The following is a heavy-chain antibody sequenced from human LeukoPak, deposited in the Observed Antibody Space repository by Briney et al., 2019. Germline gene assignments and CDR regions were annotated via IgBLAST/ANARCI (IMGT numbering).Heavy chain of an antibody. J-gene: IGHJ4*02. CDR2: INHSGST. D-gene: IGHD2-21*02. V-gene: IGHV4-34*01. Sequence: PSETLSLTCAVYGGSFSGYYWSWIRQPPGKGLEWIGEINHSGSTSYNPSLKSRVTISVDTSKNQFSLKLSSVTAADTAVYYCARGSESGGDIPPYYFDYWGQGTLVTVSS. CDR3: ARGSESGGDIPPYYFDY. CDR1: GGSFSGYY.